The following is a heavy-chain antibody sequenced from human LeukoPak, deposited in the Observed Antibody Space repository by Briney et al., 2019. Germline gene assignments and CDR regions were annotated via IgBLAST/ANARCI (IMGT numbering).Heavy chain of an antibody. J-gene: IGHJ4*02. Sequence: GGSLRLSCTASGVTFGDYAMSWVRQAPGKGLEWVGFIRSKAYGGTTEYAASVKGRFTISRDDSKSIAYLQMNSLKTEDTAVYYCTHCTNGVCYTGFGYWGQGTLVTVSS. CDR3: THCTNGVCYTGFGY. CDR1: GVTFGDYA. CDR2: IRSKAYGGTT. D-gene: IGHD2-8*01. V-gene: IGHV3-49*04.